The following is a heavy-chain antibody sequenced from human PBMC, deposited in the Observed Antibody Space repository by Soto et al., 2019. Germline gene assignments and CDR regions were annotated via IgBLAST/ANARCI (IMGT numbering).Heavy chain of an antibody. J-gene: IGHJ4*02. CDR2: INAGNGNT. Sequence: ASVKVSCKASGYAFTNYAMHWVRQAPGQRLEWMGWINAGNGNTKYSQKFQGRVTITRDTSASTAYMELSSLRSEDTAVYYCARAVAVPADFDYWGQGTLVTVSS. D-gene: IGHD6-19*01. V-gene: IGHV1-3*01. CDR1: GYAFTNYA. CDR3: ARAVAVPADFDY.